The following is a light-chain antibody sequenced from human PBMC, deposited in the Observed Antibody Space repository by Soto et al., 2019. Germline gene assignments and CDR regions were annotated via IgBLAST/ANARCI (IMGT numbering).Light chain of an antibody. Sequence: QSALTQPPSASGSLGQSVIISCTGTSADVGGYNFVSWYQQHPGKAPKLMIFEVSQRPSGVPDRFSGSKSGNTASLTVSELQAEDEADYYCASYAGSQNYVFGTGT. CDR3: ASYAGSQNYV. V-gene: IGLV2-8*01. CDR1: SADVGGYNF. J-gene: IGLJ1*01. CDR2: EVS.